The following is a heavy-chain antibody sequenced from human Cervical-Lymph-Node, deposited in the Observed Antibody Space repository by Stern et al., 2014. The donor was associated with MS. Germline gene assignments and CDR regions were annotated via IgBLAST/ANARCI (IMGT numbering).Heavy chain of an antibody. CDR1: GFTFSYYG. CDR3: AKLYSAMDQDFDY. J-gene: IGHJ4*02. CDR2: ISHDGSNK. V-gene: IGHV3-30*18. D-gene: IGHD2-21*01. Sequence: QVQLVESGGGVVQPGRSLRLSCAASGFTFSYYGLHWLRQAPGRGLEWVALISHDGSNKNYADSVKGRFTISRDNSKNTLYLQMNTLKPDDTAIYYCAKLYSAMDQDFDYWGQGTLVTVSS.